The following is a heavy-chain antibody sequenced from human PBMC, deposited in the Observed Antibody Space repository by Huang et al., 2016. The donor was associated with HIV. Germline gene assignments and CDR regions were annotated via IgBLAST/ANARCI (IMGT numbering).Heavy chain of an antibody. CDR1: GFPFCRYG. Sequence: QVQLVESGGGVVQPGGSLRLSCSASGFPFCRYGMHWVRQAPGKGLGWVAFMLSYGTNHFDADSLKGRIIISRDNARNKLFLQVNSLRSEDAGVYYCAKDPHDNGDYSLYQYYYYLDVWGKGTTVTVSS. J-gene: IGHJ6*03. D-gene: IGHD4-17*01. CDR2: MLSYGTNH. CDR3: AKDPHDNGDYSLYQYYYYLDV. V-gene: IGHV3-30*02.